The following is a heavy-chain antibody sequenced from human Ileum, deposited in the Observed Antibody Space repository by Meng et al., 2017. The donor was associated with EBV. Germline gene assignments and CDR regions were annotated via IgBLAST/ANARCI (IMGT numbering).Heavy chain of an antibody. Sequence: QVLLEEPVPGLLKPSGTLSLTCTGSGDSIISNSWWNWVRQPPGKGLEWIGDIYHSGDSNYNPSLKSRVTISLDNSNNQFSLTLSPVTAADTAVYYCARDPIPVPGRNFDYWGQGTLVTVSS. CDR1: GDSIISNSW. J-gene: IGHJ4*02. CDR2: IYHSGDS. D-gene: IGHD6-19*01. V-gene: IGHV4-4*02. CDR3: ARDPIPVPGRNFDY.